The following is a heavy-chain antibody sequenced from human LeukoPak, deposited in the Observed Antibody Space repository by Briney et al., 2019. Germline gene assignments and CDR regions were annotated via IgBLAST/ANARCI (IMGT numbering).Heavy chain of an antibody. D-gene: IGHD2-15*01. Sequence: SETLSLTCTVSGGSISSYYWSWIRQPAGKGLEWIGRIYTSGSTNYNPSLKSRVTISVDKSKNQFSLKLSSVTAADTAVYYCARDPGYCSGGSCSSAYFDYWGQGTLVTVSS. V-gene: IGHV4-4*07. CDR1: GGSISSYY. CDR2: IYTSGST. CDR3: ARDPGYCSGGSCSSAYFDY. J-gene: IGHJ4*02.